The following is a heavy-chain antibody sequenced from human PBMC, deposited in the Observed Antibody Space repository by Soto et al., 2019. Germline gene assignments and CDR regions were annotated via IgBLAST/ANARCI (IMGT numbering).Heavy chain of an antibody. CDR2: ITWNSDNI. D-gene: IGHD2-21*01. CDR1: GFIFDDYA. V-gene: IGHV3-9*01. CDR3: AKGVMWGGDPPTHAFAI. J-gene: IGHJ3*02. Sequence: ELVESGGGLVPPARSLRLACAASGFIFDDYAMHWVRHARGKGLEWVSGITWNSDNIYYADSVKGRVTISRDNAKNSLYLQLNSLRSEDTAVYYCAKGVMWGGDPPTHAFAICSQGTTVTVSS.